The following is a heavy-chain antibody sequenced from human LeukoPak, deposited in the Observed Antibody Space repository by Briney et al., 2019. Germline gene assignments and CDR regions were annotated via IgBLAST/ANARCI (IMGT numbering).Heavy chain of an antibody. V-gene: IGHV1-2*02. Sequence: ASVKVSCKASGYTFTGYYMHWVRQAPGQGLEWMGWINPNSGGTNYAQKFQGRVTMTRDTSISTAYMELSRLRSDDTAVYYCARETLTGYYHYYYYYYMDVWGKGTTVTISS. D-gene: IGHD3-9*01. J-gene: IGHJ6*03. CDR3: ARETLTGYYHYYYYYYMDV. CDR1: GYTFTGYY. CDR2: INPNSGGT.